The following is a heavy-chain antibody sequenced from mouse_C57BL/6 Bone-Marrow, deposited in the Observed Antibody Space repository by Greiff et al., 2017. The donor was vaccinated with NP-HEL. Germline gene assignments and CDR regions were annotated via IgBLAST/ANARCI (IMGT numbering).Heavy chain of an antibody. V-gene: IGHV1-72*01. Sequence: VQLQQPGAELVKPGASVKLSCKASGYTFTSYWMHWVKQRPGPGLEWIGRIDPNSGGTKYNEKFKSKATLTVDKPSSTAYMQLSSLTSEDSAVYYCARGEFITTVVPFFDYWGQGTTLTVSS. J-gene: IGHJ2*01. D-gene: IGHD1-1*01. CDR2: IDPNSGGT. CDR1: GYTFTSYW. CDR3: ARGEFITTVVPFFDY.